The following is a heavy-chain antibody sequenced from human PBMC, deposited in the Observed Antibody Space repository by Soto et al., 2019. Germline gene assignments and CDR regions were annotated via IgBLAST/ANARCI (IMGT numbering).Heavy chain of an antibody. CDR2: IYSSGST. Sequence: SETLSLTCTVSGDSITSNSYFWAWIRQPPGKGLEWIGYIYSSGSTNYNPSLTSRVTISVDASKNQFSLKLSSLSAADTAVYSCARKGDPYGGYYYYGMDVWGQGTTLTVSS. D-gene: IGHD4-17*01. CDR3: ARKGDPYGGYYYYGMDV. CDR1: GDSITSNSYF. J-gene: IGHJ6*02. V-gene: IGHV4-61*05.